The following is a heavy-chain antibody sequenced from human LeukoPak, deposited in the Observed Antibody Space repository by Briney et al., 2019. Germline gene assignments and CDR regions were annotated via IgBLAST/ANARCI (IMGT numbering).Heavy chain of an antibody. CDR1: GDSVSSNSAA. CDR3: ASTYRDSRSYLFDY. Sequence: SQTLSLTCAISGDSVSSNSAAWNWIRQSPSRGLEWLGRTYYRSKWYNDYAVSVKSRITINPDTSKNQFSLQLNSVTPEDTAVYYCASTYRDSRSYLFDYWGQGTLVTVSS. CDR2: TYYRSKWYN. J-gene: IGHJ4*02. D-gene: IGHD1-26*01. V-gene: IGHV6-1*01.